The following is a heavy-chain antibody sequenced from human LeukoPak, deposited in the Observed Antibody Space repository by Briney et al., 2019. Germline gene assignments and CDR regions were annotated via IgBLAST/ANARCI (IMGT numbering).Heavy chain of an antibody. Sequence: GGSLRLSCAASGFPFSSYSMNWVRQAAGKGLEWVSSISGTGNFIYYADSVRGRFTISRDNAKNSLYLQMNSLRAEDTAVYYCTSFLYDSKDRDVWGQGNTVTVSS. CDR1: GFPFSSYS. CDR2: ISGTGNFI. D-gene: IGHD3-22*01. J-gene: IGHJ6*02. CDR3: TSFLYDSKDRDV. V-gene: IGHV3-21*01.